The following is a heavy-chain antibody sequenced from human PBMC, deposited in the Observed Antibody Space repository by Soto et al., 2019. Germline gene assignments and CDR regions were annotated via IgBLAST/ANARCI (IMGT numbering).Heavy chain of an antibody. CDR1: GGSISSYY. Sequence: SETLSLTCTVSGGSISSYYWSWIRQPPGKGLEWIGYIYYSGSTNYNPSLKSRVTISVDTSKNQFSLKLGSVTAADTAVYYCARDLEWEHRGAFDIWGQGTMVTVSS. V-gene: IGHV4-59*01. D-gene: IGHD1-26*01. J-gene: IGHJ3*02. CDR3: ARDLEWEHRGAFDI. CDR2: IYYSGST.